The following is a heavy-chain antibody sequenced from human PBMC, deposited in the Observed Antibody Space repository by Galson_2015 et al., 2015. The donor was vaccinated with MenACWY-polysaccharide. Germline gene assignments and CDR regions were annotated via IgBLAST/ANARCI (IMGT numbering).Heavy chain of an antibody. J-gene: IGHJ4*02. V-gene: IGHV3-7*04. CDR1: GFTFRSYW. Sequence: SLRLSCAGSGFTFRSYWMSWVRQAPGKGLEWVANINQDGSEKYYVDSVKGRFTISRDNAKVSLYLQMNSLRAEDTALYYCARGYSAYDWGQGTLVTVSA. CDR3: ARGYSAYD. D-gene: IGHD5-12*01. CDR2: INQDGSEK.